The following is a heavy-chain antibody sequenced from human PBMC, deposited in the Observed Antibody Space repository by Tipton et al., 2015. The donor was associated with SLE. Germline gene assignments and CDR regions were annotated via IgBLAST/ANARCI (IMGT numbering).Heavy chain of an antibody. V-gene: IGHV3-9*01. Sequence: AVSGFTLDDYAMHWVRQAPGKGLEWVSSISWNSGTIAYADSVKGRFTISRDNAKNSLYLQMNSLRAEDTALYYCAKDDVSGSGTLDYWGQGTLVTVSS. D-gene: IGHD1-26*01. CDR1: GFTLDDYA. CDR2: ISWNSGTI. CDR3: AKDDVSGSGTLDY. J-gene: IGHJ4*02.